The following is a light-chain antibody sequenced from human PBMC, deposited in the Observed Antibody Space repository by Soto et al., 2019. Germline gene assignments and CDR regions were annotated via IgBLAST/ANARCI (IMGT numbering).Light chain of an antibody. CDR1: QSVSSN. CDR2: GAS. CDR3: QHYYNWPRT. J-gene: IGKJ1*01. V-gene: IGKV3-15*01. Sequence: EIVMTQSPATLSVSPGERATLSCRASQSVSSNLAWYQQKPGQAPRLLFYGASTRATGIPARFSGSGSGTEFTLTISSLQSEDFAVYYCQHYYNWPRTFGQGTKVDI.